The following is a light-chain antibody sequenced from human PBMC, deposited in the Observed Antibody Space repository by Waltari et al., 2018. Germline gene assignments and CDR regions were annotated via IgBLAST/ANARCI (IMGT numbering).Light chain of an antibody. V-gene: IGLV2-14*01. CDR1: SSDVGGYNY. CDR3: SSYTSSSTVV. J-gene: IGLJ2*01. Sequence: QSALTQPASVSGSPGQSITISCTGTSSDVGGYNYVSWYQQYPGKAPKLMIYDVSKRPPGVSNRVSGSKSGNTASLTISGLQAEDEADYYCSSYTSSSTVVFGGGTKLTVL. CDR2: DVS.